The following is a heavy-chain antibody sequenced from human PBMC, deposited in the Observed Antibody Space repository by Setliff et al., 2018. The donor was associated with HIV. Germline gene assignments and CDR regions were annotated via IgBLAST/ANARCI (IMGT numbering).Heavy chain of an antibody. CDR2: IQYDESNK. CDR1: GLTFSRYG. CDR3: AKDYDILTGPDVFDI. J-gene: IGHJ3*02. D-gene: IGHD3-9*01. V-gene: IGHV3-30*02. Sequence: GGSLRLSCAVSGLTFSRYGFHWVRQVPGKGLDWVTFIQYDESNKYYADSVKGRFTISRDNSKNTLYLQMNSLRAEDTVVYYCAKDYDILTGPDVFDIWGQGTMVTVSS.